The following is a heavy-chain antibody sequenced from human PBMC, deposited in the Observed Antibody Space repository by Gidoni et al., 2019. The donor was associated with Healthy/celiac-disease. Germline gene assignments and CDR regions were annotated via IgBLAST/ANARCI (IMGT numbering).Heavy chain of an antibody. CDR1: GFPFSGYA. CDR3: ARSGSGYQDFDY. Sequence: QVQLVASGGGVVQPGSSLRPSCAAHGFPFSGYAMHWFRQAPGKGLEWVAVISYDGSNKYYADSVKGRFTITRDNSKNTLYLQMNSLRAEDTAVYYCARSGSGYQDFDYWGQGTLVTVSS. J-gene: IGHJ4*02. D-gene: IGHD3-22*01. V-gene: IGHV3-30*04. CDR2: ISYDGSNK.